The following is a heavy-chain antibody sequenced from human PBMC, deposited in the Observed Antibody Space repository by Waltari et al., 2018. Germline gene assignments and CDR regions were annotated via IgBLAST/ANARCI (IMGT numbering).Heavy chain of an antibody. D-gene: IGHD4-17*01. V-gene: IGHV3-74*01. CDR1: GFSFSSHW. Sequence: EVQLVESGGGLVRPGGSLRLSCAASGFSFSSHWMHWVRQVPGKGPVWVERLRSDGGSTRYAESVRDRFTISRDKTKNTLHLQMNSLRAEDTAVYYCARILTTVYWYFDLWGRGTLVTVSS. J-gene: IGHJ2*01. CDR2: LRSDGGST. CDR3: ARILTTVYWYFDL.